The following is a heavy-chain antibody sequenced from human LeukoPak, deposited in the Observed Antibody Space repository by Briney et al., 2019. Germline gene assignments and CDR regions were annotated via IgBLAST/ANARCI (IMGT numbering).Heavy chain of an antibody. D-gene: IGHD1-26*01. CDR3: VRAGWELDY. V-gene: IGHV3-7*01. Sequence: GGSLRLSCAASGFTFNNYWMTRVRQAPGKGLEWVADIKEDGSEKFYVDSVKGRFTISRDNSKNSVYLQMDSLRVEDTAVYYCVRAGWELDYWGQGTLVTVFS. J-gene: IGHJ4*02. CDR1: GFTFNNYW. CDR2: IKEDGSEK.